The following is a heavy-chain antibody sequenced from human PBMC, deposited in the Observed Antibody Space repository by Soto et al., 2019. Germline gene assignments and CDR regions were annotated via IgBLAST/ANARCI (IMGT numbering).Heavy chain of an antibody. CDR2: ISYDGSDT. V-gene: IGHV3-33*01. D-gene: IGHD3-10*01. CDR1: GFKFNSYG. J-gene: IGHJ5*02. CDR3: ARDRFGGTEGTNWLDP. Sequence: QEQLVQSGGGVVQPGRSLRLSCAASGFKFNSYGMHWVRQAPGKGLEWVAVISYDGSDTSYGDSVKGRFTISRDNSKNTLHLQMSSLRRDDTAVYYCARDRFGGTEGTNWLDPWGQGSLVTVSS.